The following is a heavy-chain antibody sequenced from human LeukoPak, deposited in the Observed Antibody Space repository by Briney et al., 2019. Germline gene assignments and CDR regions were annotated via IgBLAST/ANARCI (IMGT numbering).Heavy chain of an antibody. V-gene: IGHV4-38-2*02. Sequence: SETLSLTCTVSGYYISSGYYWGWIRQPPGKGLEWIGSIYHSGSTYYNPSLKSRVTISVDTSKNQFSLKLSSVTAADTAVYYCARDVTTLVAFDIWGQGTMVTVSS. CDR2: IYHSGST. D-gene: IGHD6-13*01. J-gene: IGHJ3*02. CDR1: GYYISSGYY. CDR3: ARDVTTLVAFDI.